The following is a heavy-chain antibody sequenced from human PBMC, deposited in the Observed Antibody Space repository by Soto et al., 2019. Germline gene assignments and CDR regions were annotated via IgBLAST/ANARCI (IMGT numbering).Heavy chain of an antibody. CDR2: ISGSGGST. CDR1: GFTFSSYA. D-gene: IGHD3-22*01. V-gene: IGHV3-23*01. Sequence: GGSLRLSCAASGFTFSSYAMSWVRQAPGKGLEWVSAISGSGGSTYYADSVKGRFTISRDNSKNTLYLQMNSLRAEDTAVYYCAKDSNYYYDSSGYLGGGMDVWGQGTTVTVSS. J-gene: IGHJ6*02. CDR3: AKDSNYYYDSSGYLGGGMDV.